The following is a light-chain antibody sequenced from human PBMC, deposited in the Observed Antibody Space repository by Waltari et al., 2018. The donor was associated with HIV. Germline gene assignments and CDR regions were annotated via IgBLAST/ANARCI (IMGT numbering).Light chain of an antibody. CDR1: ETIRSN. Sequence: EIVMTQSPATLPVSPGERVTLSCRASETIRSNLAWYQQKTGQAPRPLIYRASSMSTCIPARFSGSGSGTEFTLTISSLQSEDFALYYCQQYNIFPLTFGGGTKVEIK. J-gene: IGKJ4*01. CDR2: RAS. CDR3: QQYNIFPLT. V-gene: IGKV3-15*01.